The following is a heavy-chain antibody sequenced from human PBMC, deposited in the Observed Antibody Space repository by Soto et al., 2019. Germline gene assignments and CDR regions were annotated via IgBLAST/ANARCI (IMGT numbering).Heavy chain of an antibody. J-gene: IGHJ4*02. V-gene: IGHV3-23*01. D-gene: IGHD2-8*02. CDR1: GFTFSHHD. CDR3: TKGLSTASSFDY. CDR2: ISGSGDRT. Sequence: PGGSLRLSCVASGFTFSHHDMSWVRQAPGKGLEWVSAISGSGDRTHYADSVKGRFTISRDNSKNMLSLQMNGLRAEDTAVYHCTKGLSTASSFDYWGQGTLVTVSS.